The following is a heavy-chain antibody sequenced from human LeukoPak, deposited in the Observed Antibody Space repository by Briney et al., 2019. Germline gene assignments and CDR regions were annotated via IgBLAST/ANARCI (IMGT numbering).Heavy chain of an antibody. CDR1: GFTFSSYW. J-gene: IGHJ4*02. CDR3: ARVVASGSGSYYNTGMDY. D-gene: IGHD3-10*01. Sequence: GGSLRLSCAASGFTFSSYWMSWVRQAPGKGLEWVANIKQDGSGEYYVDSVKGRFTISRDNAKNSLYLQMNSLRAEDTAVYYCARVVASGSGSYYNTGMDYWGQGTLVTVSS. CDR2: IKQDGSGE. V-gene: IGHV3-7*03.